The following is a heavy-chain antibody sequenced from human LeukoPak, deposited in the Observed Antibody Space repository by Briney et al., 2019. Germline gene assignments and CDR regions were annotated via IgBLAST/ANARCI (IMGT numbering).Heavy chain of an antibody. CDR2: ISGSGGST. Sequence: GGSLILSCAASGFTFSSYAMSWVRQAPGKGLEWVSAISGSGGSTYYADSVKGRFTIPRDNSKNTLYLQMNSLRAEDTAVYYCAKGSWDIVVVPAAIEFDYWGQGTLVTVSS. V-gene: IGHV3-23*01. J-gene: IGHJ4*02. CDR3: AKGSWDIVVVPAAIEFDY. D-gene: IGHD2-2*01. CDR1: GFTFSSYA.